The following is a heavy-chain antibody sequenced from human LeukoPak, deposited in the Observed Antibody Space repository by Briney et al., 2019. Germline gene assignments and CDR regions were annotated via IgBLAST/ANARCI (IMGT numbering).Heavy chain of an antibody. CDR2: IWYDGSNK. CDR1: GFTFSSYG. V-gene: IGHV3-33*01. CDR3: ARSPLWFGELLSTDY. Sequence: PGRSLRLSCAASGFTFSSYGMHWVRQASGKGLEWVAVIWYDGSNKYYADSVKGRFTISRDNSKNTLYLQMNSLRAEDTAVYYCARSPLWFGELLSTDYWGQGTLVTVSS. D-gene: IGHD3-10*01. J-gene: IGHJ4*02.